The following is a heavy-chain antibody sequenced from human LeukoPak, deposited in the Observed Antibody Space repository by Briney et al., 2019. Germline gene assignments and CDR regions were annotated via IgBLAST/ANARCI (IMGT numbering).Heavy chain of an antibody. V-gene: IGHV1-69*13. D-gene: IGHD4/OR15-4a*01. CDR3: ARASCGAECFSEVGYFDP. CDR2: IIPFLGSI. J-gene: IGHJ5*02. CDR1: GGTSNQYG. Sequence: WASVKVSCKASGGTSNQYGISWVRQVPGQGLEWMGGIIPFLGSIDYAQKFQGRVTFTADESTNTAYMELRGLKSDDTAVYYCARASCGAECFSEVGYFDPWGQGTPVTVSS.